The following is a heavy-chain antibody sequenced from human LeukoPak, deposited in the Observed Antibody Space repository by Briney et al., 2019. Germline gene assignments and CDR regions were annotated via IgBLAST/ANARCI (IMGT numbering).Heavy chain of an antibody. CDR2: IFHSGST. Sequence: SETLSLTCVVSGDSISSGAYSWSWIRQPPGKGLEWIGYIFHSGSTFYNPSLKSRVTISVDNSKNQFSLRLTAVTAADTAVYYCARELWFANAPGSWLDPWGQGTLVTVSS. J-gene: IGHJ5*02. D-gene: IGHD3-10*01. CDR1: GDSISSGAYS. CDR3: ARELWFANAPGSWLDP. V-gene: IGHV4-30-2*01.